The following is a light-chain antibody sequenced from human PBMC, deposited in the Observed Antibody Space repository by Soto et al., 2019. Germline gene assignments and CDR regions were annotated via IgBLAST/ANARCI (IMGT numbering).Light chain of an antibody. J-gene: IGKJ1*01. Sequence: IQVTQSPSSLSASVADRVTITCRASQSISSWLAWYQQRPGKVPKILIYDASSLVTGVPSRFSGSGSGTEFTLTISNLQPDDFAIYYCQQYKNFPWTFGQGTKVDIK. CDR2: DAS. V-gene: IGKV1-5*01. CDR1: QSISSW. CDR3: QQYKNFPWT.